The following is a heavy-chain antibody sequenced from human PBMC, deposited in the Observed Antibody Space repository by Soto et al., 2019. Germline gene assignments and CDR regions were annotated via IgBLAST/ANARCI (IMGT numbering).Heavy chain of an antibody. J-gene: IGHJ4*01. Sequence: GGSLRLSCAASGFTFSSYAMHWVRQAPGKGLEWVAVISYDGSNKYYADSVKGRFTISRDNSKNTLYLQMNSLRAEDTAVYYGARGFLRVVTNFDYWGHGTLVTVSS. D-gene: IGHD5-12*01. V-gene: IGHV3-30-3*01. CDR3: ARGFLRVVTNFDY. CDR2: ISYDGSNK. CDR1: GFTFSSYA.